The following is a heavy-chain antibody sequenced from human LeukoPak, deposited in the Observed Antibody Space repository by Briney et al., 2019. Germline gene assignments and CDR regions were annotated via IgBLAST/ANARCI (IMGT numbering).Heavy chain of an antibody. CDR1: GGTFSNYA. CDR3: ARASDHYDTSGFYPLY. J-gene: IGHJ4*02. V-gene: IGHV1-69*04. CDR2: IIPVLDVT. Sequence: ASVKVSCKASGGTFSNYAINWVRQAPGQGLEWMGRIIPVLDVTNYAQNFQGRVTITADKSTSTAYLELSSLGSEDTAVYYCARASDHYDTSGFYPLYWGQGTLVTVSS. D-gene: IGHD3-22*01.